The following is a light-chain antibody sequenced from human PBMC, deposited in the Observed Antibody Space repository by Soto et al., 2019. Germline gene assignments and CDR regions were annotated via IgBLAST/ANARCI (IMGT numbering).Light chain of an antibody. CDR3: SSYTSSSTLVV. J-gene: IGLJ2*01. V-gene: IGLV2-14*03. Sequence: QSALTQPASESGSPGQSITISCTGSSSDVGGYNYVSWYQQHPGKAPKLIIYDVNNRPSGVSDRFSGSKSGNTASLTISGLQAEDEADDYCSSYTSSSTLVVFGGGTKLTVL. CDR2: DVN. CDR1: SSDVGGYNY.